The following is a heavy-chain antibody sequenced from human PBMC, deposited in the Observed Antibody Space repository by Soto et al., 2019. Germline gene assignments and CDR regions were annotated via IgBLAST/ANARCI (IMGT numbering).Heavy chain of an antibody. J-gene: IGHJ4*02. CDR3: ARPSGKSIAAAGRLDY. Sequence: SETLSLTCTVSGDSISSGDYYWSWIRQPPGKGLERIGCIYYSGSTYYNPSLKSRVTISVDTSNNQFSLKLSSVTAADTAVYYCARPSGKSIAAAGRLDYWGQGTLVTVSS. CDR2: IYYSGST. V-gene: IGHV4-39*01. CDR1: GDSISSGDYY. D-gene: IGHD6-13*01.